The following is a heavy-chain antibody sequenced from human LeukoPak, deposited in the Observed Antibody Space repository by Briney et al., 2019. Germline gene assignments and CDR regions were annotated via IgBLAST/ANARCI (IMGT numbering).Heavy chain of an antibody. J-gene: IGHJ4*02. CDR3: ARGWFGAHPNY. Sequence: GGSLGLSCAASGFTFSSYSMNWVRQAPGKGLEWVSSISDNNRYIYYADSVKGRFTISRDNAKNSLNLQMNSLRAEDTAVYYCARGWFGAHPNYWGQGTLVTVSS. CDR1: GFTFSSYS. CDR2: ISDNNRYI. D-gene: IGHD3-10*01. V-gene: IGHV3-21*01.